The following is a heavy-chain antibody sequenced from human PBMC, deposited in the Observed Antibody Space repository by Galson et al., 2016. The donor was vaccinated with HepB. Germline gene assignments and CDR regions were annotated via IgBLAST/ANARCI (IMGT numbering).Heavy chain of an antibody. CDR2: MFYSGGT. V-gene: IGHV4-39*01. Sequence: SETLSLTCTVSGDSISISYYWGWIRQPPGEGLEWIASMFYSGGTYYNPSLKSRVTISVDTSKNQFSLKLSSVTAADTAVYYCARHAGTITGGGYDRLDYWGQGTLVTVSS. CDR1: GDSISISYY. CDR3: ARHAGTITGGGYDRLDY. J-gene: IGHJ4*02. D-gene: IGHD3-16*01.